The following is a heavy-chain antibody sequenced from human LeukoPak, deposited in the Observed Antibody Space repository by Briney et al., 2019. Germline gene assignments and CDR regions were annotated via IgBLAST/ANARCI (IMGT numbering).Heavy chain of an antibody. V-gene: IGHV3-30-3*01. Sequence: GGSLRLSCAASGFTFSSYAMHWVRKAPAKGLEGVAVISYDGSNKYYADSVKGRFTISRDNSKNTLYLHMNSLRAEDTAVYYCARDGGRKVYDFWSGYRGLFDYWGQGTLVTVSS. D-gene: IGHD3-3*01. CDR2: ISYDGSNK. J-gene: IGHJ4*02. CDR1: GFTFSSYA. CDR3: ARDGGRKVYDFWSGYRGLFDY.